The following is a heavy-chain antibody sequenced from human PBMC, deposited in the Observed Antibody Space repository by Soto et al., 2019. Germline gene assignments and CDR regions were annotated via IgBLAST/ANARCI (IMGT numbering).Heavy chain of an antibody. J-gene: IGHJ4*02. CDR3: AKSRQLLFRDQWLADDH. CDR2: VSYDSSNI. V-gene: IGHV3-30*18. Sequence: GGSLRLSCAASGFTFRSHGMHWFRQALGKGLEWVAVVSYDSSNIYYADSVKGRFTISRDNSKSTLYLQMNALRVEDTAIYYCAKSRQLLFRDQWLADDHWGQGTLVTVSS. D-gene: IGHD6-19*01. CDR1: GFTFRSHG.